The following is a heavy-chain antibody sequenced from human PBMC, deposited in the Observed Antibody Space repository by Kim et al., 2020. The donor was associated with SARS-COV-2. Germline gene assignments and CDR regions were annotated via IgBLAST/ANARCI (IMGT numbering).Heavy chain of an antibody. CDR1: GYTFTGCY. CDR2: INPNSGGT. V-gene: IGHV1-2*06. CDR3: AREIPVTAVYAMDV. J-gene: IGHJ6*02. D-gene: IGHD3-16*01. Sequence: ASVKVSCKTSGYTFTGCYMHWVRQAPGQGLEWMGRINPNSGGTDNAQKFQGRVTMTRDTSSSTAYMELSSLRSDDTAVYYCAREIPVTAVYAMDVWGQGTTVTVSS.